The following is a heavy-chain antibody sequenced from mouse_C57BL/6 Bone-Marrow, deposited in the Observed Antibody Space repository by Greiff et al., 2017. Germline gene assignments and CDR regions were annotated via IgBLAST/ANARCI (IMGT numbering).Heavy chain of an antibody. Sequence: QVQLQQSGAELMKPGASVKLSCKATGYTFTGYWIEWVKQRPGHGLEWIGEILPGSGSTNYNEKFKGKATFTADTSSNTAYMQLSSLTTEDSTIYYCATEGIYYDYEGGPWFAYWGQGTLVTVSA. V-gene: IGHV1-9*01. J-gene: IGHJ3*01. CDR1: GYTFTGYW. CDR3: ATEGIYYDYEGGPWFAY. D-gene: IGHD2-4*01. CDR2: ILPGSGST.